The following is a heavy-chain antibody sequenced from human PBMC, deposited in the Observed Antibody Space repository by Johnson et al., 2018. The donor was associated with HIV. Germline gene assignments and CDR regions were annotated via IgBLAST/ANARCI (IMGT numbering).Heavy chain of an antibody. CDR2: ISGGGST. CDR3: AKDLSHYEYVWGSYPNGFDI. J-gene: IGHJ3*02. D-gene: IGHD3-16*02. Sequence: EKLVQSGGGLIQPGGSLRLSCAGSGFTVSSNYMSWVRQASGKGLDWVSVISGGGSTYYADAVKGRFTISRDNSKNTRYLQMNNLRAEDTAVYYCAKDLSHYEYVWGSYPNGFDIWGQGTMVSVSS. CDR1: GFTVSSNY. V-gene: IGHV3-53*01.